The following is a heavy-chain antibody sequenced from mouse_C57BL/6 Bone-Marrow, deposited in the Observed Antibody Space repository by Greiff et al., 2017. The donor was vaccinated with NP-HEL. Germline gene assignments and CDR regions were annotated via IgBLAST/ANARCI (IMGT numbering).Heavy chain of an antibody. CDR2: IYPGGGYT. J-gene: IGHJ1*03. Sequence: QVQLKESGAELVRPGTSVKMSCKASGYTFTNYWIGWAKQRPGHGLEWIGDIYPGGGYTNYNEKFKGKATLTADKSSSTAHMQFSSLTSEDSAIYYCATYYGSSYDWYFDVWGTGTTVTVSS. V-gene: IGHV1-63*01. CDR3: ATYYGSSYDWYFDV. D-gene: IGHD1-1*01. CDR1: GYTFTNYW.